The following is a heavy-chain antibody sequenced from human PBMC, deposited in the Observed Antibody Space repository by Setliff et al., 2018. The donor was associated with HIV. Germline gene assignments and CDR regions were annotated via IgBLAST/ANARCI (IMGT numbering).Heavy chain of an antibody. Sequence: PGWSLRLSCAASGFTFSSYAMTWVRQAPGKGLEWVASITGSGISTYHADFVKGRFTISRDKSKNTLYLQMNSLRAEDTAVYYCAKNSAWAVIGSDYYLDFWGQGTLVTVSS. CDR3: AKNSAWAVIGSDYYLDF. J-gene: IGHJ4*02. CDR2: ITGSGIST. V-gene: IGHV3-23*01. CDR1: GFTFSSYA. D-gene: IGHD6-19*01.